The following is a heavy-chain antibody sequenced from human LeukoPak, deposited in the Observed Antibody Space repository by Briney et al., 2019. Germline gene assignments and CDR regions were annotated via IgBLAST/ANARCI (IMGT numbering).Heavy chain of an antibody. CDR2: INPNSGGT. J-gene: IGHJ4*02. Sequence: GASVKVSCKASGYTLTDYYMHWVRQAPGQGLEWMGRINPNSGGTNYAQKFQGRVTMTRDTSISTVYMELSRLRSDDTAVYYCARGGYGDYLPLLFFDYWGQGTLVTVSS. CDR3: ARGGYGDYLPLLFFDY. CDR1: GYTLTDYY. D-gene: IGHD4-17*01. V-gene: IGHV1-2*06.